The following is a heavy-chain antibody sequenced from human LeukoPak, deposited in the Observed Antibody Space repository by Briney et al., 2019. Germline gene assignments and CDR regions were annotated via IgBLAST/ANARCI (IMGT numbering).Heavy chain of an antibody. CDR3: AKDLRGSSTTWFDP. D-gene: IGHD2-2*01. CDR2: IRYDGSNK. Sequence: GGSLRLSCAASGFTFSSYGMHWVRQAPGKGLEWVAFIRYDGSNKYYADSVKGRFTISRDNSKNTLYLQMNSLRAEDTAVHYCAKDLRGSSTTWFDPWGQGTLVTVSS. CDR1: GFTFSSYG. V-gene: IGHV3-30*02. J-gene: IGHJ5*02.